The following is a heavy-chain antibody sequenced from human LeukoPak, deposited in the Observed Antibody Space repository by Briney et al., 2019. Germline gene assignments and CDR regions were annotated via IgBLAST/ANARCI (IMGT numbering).Heavy chain of an antibody. CDR2: ISGSGGST. D-gene: IGHD2-15*01. CDR1: GFTFSSYA. J-gene: IGHJ4*02. Sequence: GGSLRLSCAASGFTFSSYAMSWVRQAPGKGLEWVSAISGSGGSTYYADSVKGRFIISRDNSKNTVYLQMNSLRVEGTAVYYCAKRAIGYCSSSSCGIDYWGQGTLVTVSS. CDR3: AKRAIGYCSSSSCGIDY. V-gene: IGHV3-23*01.